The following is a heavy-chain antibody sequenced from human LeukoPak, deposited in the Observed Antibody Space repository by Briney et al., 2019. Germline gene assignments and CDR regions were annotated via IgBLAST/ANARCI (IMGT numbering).Heavy chain of an antibody. V-gene: IGHV3-21*01. J-gene: IGHJ4*02. CDR2: INSISTYI. Sequence: PGGSLRLSCAASGFIFSSYSLMWVRQAPGKGLEWVSSINSISTYIYYADSVKGRFTISRDNAKNSLYLQMNSLRADDTAVYYCVRGTGYWGQGTLVTVSS. CDR1: GFIFSSYS. CDR3: VRGTGY.